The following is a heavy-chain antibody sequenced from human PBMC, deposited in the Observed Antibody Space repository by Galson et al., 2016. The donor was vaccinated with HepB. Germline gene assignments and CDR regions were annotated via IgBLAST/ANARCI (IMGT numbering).Heavy chain of an antibody. J-gene: IGHJ4*02. D-gene: IGHD5-12*01. CDR2: ISYDGSHI. V-gene: IGHV3-30*04. Sequence: SLRLSCAASGFTFSSYTLHWVRQAPGKGLEWVTSISYDGSHIYYADSVESRFTVSRDNSKKSLYLQMNSLRVEDTAVYYCARDRGYNGTSRISLDYWGQGTLVTASS. CDR3: ARDRGYNGTSRISLDY. CDR1: GFTFSSYT.